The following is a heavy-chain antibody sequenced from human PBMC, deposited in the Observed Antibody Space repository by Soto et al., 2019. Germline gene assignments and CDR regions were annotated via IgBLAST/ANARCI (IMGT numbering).Heavy chain of an antibody. CDR3: ARITMVRGVILDFDY. CDR1: GFTFSSYA. D-gene: IGHD3-10*01. CDR2: ISGSGGST. J-gene: IGHJ4*02. Sequence: GGSLRLSCAASGFTFSSYAMSWVRQAPGKGLEWVSAISGSGGSTYHADSVKGRFTISRDNSKNTLYLQMNSLRAEDTAVYYCARITMVRGVILDFDYWGQGTLVTVSS. V-gene: IGHV3-23*01.